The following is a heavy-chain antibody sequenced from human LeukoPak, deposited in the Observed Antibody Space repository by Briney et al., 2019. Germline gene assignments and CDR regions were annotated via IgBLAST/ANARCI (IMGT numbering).Heavy chain of an antibody. CDR1: GYTFTRYD. CDR3: ARGRRAAAGTGYGMDV. V-gene: IGHV1-8*01. J-gene: IGHJ6*02. CDR2: MNPNSGNT. Sequence: ASVKVSCKASGYTFTRYDINWVRQATGQGLEWMGWMNPNSGNTGYAQKFQGRVTMTRNTSISTAYMELSSLRSEDTAVYYCARGRRAAAGTGYGMDVWGQGTTVTVSS. D-gene: IGHD6-13*01.